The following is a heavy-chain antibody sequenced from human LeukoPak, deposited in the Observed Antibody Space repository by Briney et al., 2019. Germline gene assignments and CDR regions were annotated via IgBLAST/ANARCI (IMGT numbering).Heavy chain of an antibody. D-gene: IGHD1-26*01. J-gene: IGHJ4*02. CDR2: ITGSADST. V-gene: IGHV3-23*01. CDR1: GFTFSNYA. CDR3: ASSSRTFDY. Sequence: GGSLRLSCAASGFTFSNYAMSWVRQAPGKGLEWVSAITGSADSTYYADSAKGRFTISRDNSKNTLYLQVNSLRAEDTAVYYCASSSRTFDYWGQGTLVTVSS.